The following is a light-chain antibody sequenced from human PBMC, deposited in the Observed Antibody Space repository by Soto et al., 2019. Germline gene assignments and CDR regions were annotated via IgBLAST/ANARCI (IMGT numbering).Light chain of an antibody. Sequence: QSVLTQPPSVSGAPGQRVTISCTGSSSNIGAGYGVHWYQQLPGTTPKLLIYDDNSRPSGVPDRFSGSKSGTSASLAITGLQAEDEADYYCQSYDSSLSGARVFGGGTKLTDL. V-gene: IGLV1-40*01. CDR3: QSYDSSLSGARV. CDR2: DDN. J-gene: IGLJ3*02. CDR1: SSNIGAGYG.